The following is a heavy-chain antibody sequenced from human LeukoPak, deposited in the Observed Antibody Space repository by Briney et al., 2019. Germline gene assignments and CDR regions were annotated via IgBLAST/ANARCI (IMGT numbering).Heavy chain of an antibody. V-gene: IGHV3-23*01. Sequence: GSLRLSCAASGFTFSSYAMSWVRQAPGKGLEWVSAISGSGGSTYYADSVKGRFTISRDNSKNTLYLQMNSLRAEDTAVYYCAKDGTPYRYYDSSGYSADFQHWGQGTLVTVSS. CDR1: GFTFSSYA. J-gene: IGHJ1*01. CDR3: AKDGTPYRYYDSSGYSADFQH. CDR2: ISGSGGST. D-gene: IGHD3-22*01.